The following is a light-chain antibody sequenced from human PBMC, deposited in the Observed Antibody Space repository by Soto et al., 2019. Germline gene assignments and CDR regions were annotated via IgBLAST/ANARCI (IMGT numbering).Light chain of an antibody. CDR1: SNDVGGDNY. CDR2: DVS. CDR3: SSYRTSSHRQIV. Sequence: QSALTQPASVSGSPGQSITISCTGTSNDVGGDNYVSWYQHHPGKAPKLMIYDVSNRPSWVSNRFSGSKSGNTASLSISGLQPEDEADYYCSSYRTSSHRQIVCGTGTKLTVL. J-gene: IGLJ1*01. V-gene: IGLV2-14*03.